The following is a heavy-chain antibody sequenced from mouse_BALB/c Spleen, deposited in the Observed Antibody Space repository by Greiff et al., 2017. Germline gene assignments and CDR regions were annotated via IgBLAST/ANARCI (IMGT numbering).Heavy chain of an antibody. CDR1: GYTFTSYW. V-gene: IGHV1-5*01. J-gene: IGHJ1*01. D-gene: IGHD2-1*01. Sequence: VQLKQSGTVLARPGASVKMSCKASGYTFTSYWMHWVKQRPGQGLEWIGAIYPGNSDTSYNQKFKGKAKLTAVTSTSTAYMELSSLTNEDSAVYYCTRGGIYGNYRGYFDVWGAGTTVTVSS. CDR3: TRGGIYGNYRGYFDV. CDR2: IYPGNSDT.